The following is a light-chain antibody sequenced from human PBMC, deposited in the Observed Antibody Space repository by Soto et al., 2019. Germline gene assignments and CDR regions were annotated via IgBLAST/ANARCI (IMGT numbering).Light chain of an antibody. CDR2: DAS. CDR3: QQLSHWPFT. Sequence: EIVLTQSPATLSLSPGERATLSCRASQSVGSYLAWYQQKPGQAPRLLIYDASKRATGIPARFSGSGSGTDFTLTISSLEPEDLALYYCQQLSHWPFTFGPGTKVDIE. V-gene: IGKV3-11*01. CDR1: QSVGSY. J-gene: IGKJ3*01.